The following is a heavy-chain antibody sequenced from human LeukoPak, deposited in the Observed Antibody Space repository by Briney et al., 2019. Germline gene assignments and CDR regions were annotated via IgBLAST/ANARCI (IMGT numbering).Heavy chain of an antibody. CDR2: IYTSGST. CDR3: ATSMRGYGAENWFDP. V-gene: IGHV4-4*07. D-gene: IGHD4/OR15-4a*01. Sequence: PSETLSLTCTVSGDSISSYYLSWIRQPAGKGLEWIGRIYTSGSTNYNPSLKSRVTMSVDTSQNQFSLKMSSVTAAETAMYYCATSMRGYGAENWFDPWGQGTLVTVSS. J-gene: IGHJ5*02. CDR1: GDSISSYY.